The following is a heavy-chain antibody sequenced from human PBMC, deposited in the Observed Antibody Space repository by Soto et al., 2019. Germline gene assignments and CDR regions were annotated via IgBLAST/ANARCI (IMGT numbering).Heavy chain of an antibody. Sequence: PSETLSLTCTVSGGSISSNYWSWIRQPPGKGLEWIGYIYYSGSTNYNPSLESRVTISVDTSKNQFSLKLSSVTAADTAVYYCARARDYYDSSGYYPTRDWFDPWGQGTLVTVSS. CDR3: ARARDYYDSSGYYPTRDWFDP. CDR2: IYYSGST. V-gene: IGHV4-59*01. D-gene: IGHD3-22*01. J-gene: IGHJ5*02. CDR1: GGSISSNY.